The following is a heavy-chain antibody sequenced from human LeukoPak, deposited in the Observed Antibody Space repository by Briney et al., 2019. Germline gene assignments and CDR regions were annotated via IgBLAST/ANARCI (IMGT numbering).Heavy chain of an antibody. CDR2: ISDSGGST. D-gene: IGHD3-16*02. Sequence: GGSLRLSCVASGFTFSDYAMGWVRQAPGKGLEWVSGISDSGGSTYYADSVKGRCTISRDNSKNTVSLQMNNLRAEDTAVYFCARHDSFIPYWGQGTLVTVTS. CDR3: ARHDSFIPY. V-gene: IGHV3-23*01. CDR1: GFTFSDYA. J-gene: IGHJ4*02.